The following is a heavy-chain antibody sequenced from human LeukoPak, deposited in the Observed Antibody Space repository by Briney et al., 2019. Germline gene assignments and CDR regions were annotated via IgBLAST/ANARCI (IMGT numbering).Heavy chain of an antibody. V-gene: IGHV3-53*01. J-gene: IGHJ3*02. CDR2: IYSDGRT. D-gene: IGHD3-22*01. Sequence: GGSLRLSCVGSGFSVSSNYMNWVRQAPGRGLDWVSVIYSDGRTFYADSVKGRFTSSRDNSKNTVDLQMNNLGADDTAVYYCAKVLYYDDAFDIWGQGTMVTVSS. CDR3: AKVLYYDDAFDI. CDR1: GFSVSSNY.